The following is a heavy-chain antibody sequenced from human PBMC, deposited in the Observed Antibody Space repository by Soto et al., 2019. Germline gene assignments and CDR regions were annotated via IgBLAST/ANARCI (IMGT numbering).Heavy chain of an antibody. J-gene: IGHJ6*02. CDR1: GFTFNNYA. CDR2: IAGGGGIT. V-gene: IGHV3-23*01. Sequence: GGSLRLSCAASGFTFNNYAMNWVRQAPGKGLEWVSAIAGGGGITYYADSVKGRFTISRDNSKKTLYLQMNSLRAEDTAVYFCARVRTEPDSARDVGGRGTTVPVSS. CDR3: ARVRTEPDSARDV.